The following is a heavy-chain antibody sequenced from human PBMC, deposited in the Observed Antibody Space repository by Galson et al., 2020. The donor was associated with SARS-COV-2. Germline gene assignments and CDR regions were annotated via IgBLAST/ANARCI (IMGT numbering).Heavy chain of an antibody. Sequence: SETLSLTCTVSGASISSGGNCWTWIRQFPGGALEWIGYIYTIGSTYYNPSLKSRVSISVDTSENQFFLNVKSVTAADTAIYYCARATDYYDTSGFDIWGQGTAVTVS. CDR1: GASISSGGNC. CDR3: ARATDYYDTSGFDI. CDR2: IYTIGST. V-gene: IGHV4-31*03. J-gene: IGHJ3*02. D-gene: IGHD3-22*01.